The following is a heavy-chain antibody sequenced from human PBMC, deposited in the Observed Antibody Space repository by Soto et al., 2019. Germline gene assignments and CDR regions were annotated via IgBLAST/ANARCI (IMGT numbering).Heavy chain of an antibody. V-gene: IGHV3-7*03. D-gene: IGHD4-17*01. CDR1: GFTFNSYW. Sequence: GGSLRLSCAASGFTFNSYWMNWVRQAPGKGLEWVANIKQDGSEKHYVNSVKGRFTISRDNAKNSLYLQMNSLRAEDTAVYYCARVMGDYGGNSQLRIGGMDVWGQGTTVTVSS. J-gene: IGHJ6*02. CDR3: ARVMGDYGGNSQLRIGGMDV. CDR2: IKQDGSEK.